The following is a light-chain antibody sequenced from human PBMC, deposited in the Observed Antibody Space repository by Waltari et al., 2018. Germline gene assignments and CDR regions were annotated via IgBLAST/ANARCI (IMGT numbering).Light chain of an antibody. Sequence: DIEMTQSPSSLSASIGDRVTITCRASQDISNSLAWYQQRPGKPPRLLVYLASRLESGIPSRFIGSGSGTDYTLTISSLQAEDFSTYYCQHFHSIPLTFGQGTKVEIK. J-gene: IGKJ1*01. CDR1: QDISNS. CDR2: LAS. CDR3: QHFHSIPLT. V-gene: IGKV1-NL1*01.